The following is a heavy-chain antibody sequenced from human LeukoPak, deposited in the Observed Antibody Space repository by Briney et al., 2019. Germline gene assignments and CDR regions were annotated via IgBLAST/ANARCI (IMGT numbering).Heavy chain of an antibody. CDR3: ARDPVGGSTIFDY. Sequence: SQTLSLTCVISGDSVSTNSAAWNWIRQSPSRGLEWLGRTYYRSKWYYDYAVAVKSRISINPDTSKNQFSLQLSSVTPEDTAVYYCARDPVGGSTIFDYWGQGTLVTVPS. V-gene: IGHV6-1*01. J-gene: IGHJ4*02. D-gene: IGHD1-26*01. CDR2: TYYRSKWYY. CDR1: GDSVSTNSAA.